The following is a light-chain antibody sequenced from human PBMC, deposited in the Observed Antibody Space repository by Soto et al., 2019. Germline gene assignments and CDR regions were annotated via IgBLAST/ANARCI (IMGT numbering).Light chain of an antibody. Sequence: EIVLTQSPGTLSLSPGERATLSCRASQSVSSSYLAWYQQKPGQAPRLLIYGASSRATGIPDRFSGSGSGTDFTLTISRLEPEDFAVYYCQQYGSSFITFGQGTRLE. CDR1: QSVSSSY. V-gene: IGKV3-20*01. CDR2: GAS. J-gene: IGKJ5*01. CDR3: QQYGSSFIT.